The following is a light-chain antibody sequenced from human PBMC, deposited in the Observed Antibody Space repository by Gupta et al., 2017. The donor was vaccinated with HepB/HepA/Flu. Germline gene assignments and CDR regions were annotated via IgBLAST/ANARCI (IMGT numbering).Light chain of an antibody. V-gene: IGKV4-1*01. CDR3: HHYYTTAST. Sequence: DLVLTQSPDSLAVSLGERATTNCTASQSVLYSSNNNTYLAWYQQKPGQPPKLRFYWASTRESGVPDRFSGSGSRTEFTLSSSSLQAEDGAIYDCHHYYTTASTFGQGTK. CDR1: QSVLYSSNNNTY. J-gene: IGKJ2*02. CDR2: WAS.